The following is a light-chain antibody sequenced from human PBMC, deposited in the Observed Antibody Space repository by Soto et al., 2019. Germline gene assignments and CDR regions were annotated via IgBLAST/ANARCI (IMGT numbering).Light chain of an antibody. V-gene: IGKV3D-15*01. Sequence: TVMTHFPATLSVSAWYGVTLSCRASQYVSTKLAWYQQQPGQPPRLLIYDISNRATGIPARFSGSGSETEFALTITSLQSEDFAVYYCQQYDTWPLTFGGGTKVDIK. J-gene: IGKJ4*01. CDR3: QQYDTWPLT. CDR1: QYVSTK. CDR2: DIS.